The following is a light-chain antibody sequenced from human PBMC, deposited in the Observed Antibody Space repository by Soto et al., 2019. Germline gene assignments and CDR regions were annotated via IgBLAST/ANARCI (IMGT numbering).Light chain of an antibody. Sequence: QSALTQPASVSGSPRQSITISCTGTSSDVGSYNLVSWYQQHPGKAPKFIIYEGTKPPAGVSIRFTGSKSGNTASLTISGLQTGDEADYYCCSYAGNSTWVFGGGTKLTVL. CDR1: SSDVGSYNL. V-gene: IGLV2-23*01. CDR2: EGT. J-gene: IGLJ3*02. CDR3: CSYAGNSTWV.